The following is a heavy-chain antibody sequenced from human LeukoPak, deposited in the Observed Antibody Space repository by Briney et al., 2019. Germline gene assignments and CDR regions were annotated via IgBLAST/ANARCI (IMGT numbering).Heavy chain of an antibody. CDR1: GGSISSYY. D-gene: IGHD2-15*01. CDR3: ARGKSGYCSGGSCYGNYYYYMDV. V-gene: IGHV4-34*01. CDR2: INHSGST. J-gene: IGHJ6*03. Sequence: SETLSLTCTVSGGSISSYYWSWIRQPPGKGLEWIGEINHSGSTNYNPSLKSRVTVSVDTSKNQFSLKLSSVTAADTAVYYCARGKSGYCSGGSCYGNYYYYMDVWGKGTTVTVSS.